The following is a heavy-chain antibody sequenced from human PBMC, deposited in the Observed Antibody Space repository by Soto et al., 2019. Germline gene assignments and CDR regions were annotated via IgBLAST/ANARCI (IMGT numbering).Heavy chain of an antibody. D-gene: IGHD3-10*01. CDR3: VKPRGSGKTHYYNMDV. V-gene: IGHV3-23*01. CDR1: GVSFNSYA. J-gene: IGHJ6*02. CDR2: INYNSRAT. Sequence: EVQLLESAGGLVQPGGSLRLTWETSGVSFNSYAMTWVRQAPGMGLEWVAVINYNSRATFHAQAVKGRFTISRDNSRNTVFLQMDSLRAEDTAVYYCVKPRGSGKTHYYNMDVWGLGTTVIVSS.